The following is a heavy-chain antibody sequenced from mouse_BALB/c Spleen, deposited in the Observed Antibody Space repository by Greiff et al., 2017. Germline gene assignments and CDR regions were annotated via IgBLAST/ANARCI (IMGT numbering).Heavy chain of an antibody. D-gene: IGHD1-2*01. CDR3: ARTTTAKPWLAY. CDR1: GYTFTSYT. Sequence: QVQLQQSGAELARPGASVKLSCKASGYTFTSYTMHWVKQRPGQGLEWIGYINPSSGYTNYNQKFKDKATLTADKSSSTAYMQLSSLTSEDSAVYYCARTTTAKPWLAYWGQGTLVTVSA. V-gene: IGHV1-4*01. CDR2: INPSSGYT. J-gene: IGHJ3*01.